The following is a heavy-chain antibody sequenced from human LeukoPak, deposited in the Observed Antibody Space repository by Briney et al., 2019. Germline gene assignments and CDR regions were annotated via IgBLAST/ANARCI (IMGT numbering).Heavy chain of an antibody. D-gene: IGHD6-13*01. CDR2: IYPGDSDT. J-gene: IGHJ5*02. CDR1: GYSFTSYW. CDR3: ARRSYSSSRSSVWFDP. V-gene: IGHV5-51*01. Sequence: GESLKISCKGSGYSFTSYWIGWVRQMPGKGLEWMGIIYPGDSDTRYSPSFQGQVAISADKSISTAHLQWSSLKASDTAMYYCARRSYSSSRSSVWFDPWGQGTLVTVSS.